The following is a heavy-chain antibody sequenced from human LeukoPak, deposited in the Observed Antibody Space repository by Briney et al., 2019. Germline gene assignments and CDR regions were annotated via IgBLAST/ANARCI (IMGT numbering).Heavy chain of an antibody. CDR1: GGTFSSYA. V-gene: IGHV1-69*06. Sequence: SVKVPCKASGGTFSSYAISWVRQAPGQGLEWMGGIIPIFDTANYAQKFQGRVTITADKSTSTAYMELSSLRSEDTAVYYCARAYCSSTSCLADAFDIWGQGTMVTVSS. D-gene: IGHD2-2*01. CDR2: IIPIFDTA. J-gene: IGHJ3*02. CDR3: ARAYCSSTSCLADAFDI.